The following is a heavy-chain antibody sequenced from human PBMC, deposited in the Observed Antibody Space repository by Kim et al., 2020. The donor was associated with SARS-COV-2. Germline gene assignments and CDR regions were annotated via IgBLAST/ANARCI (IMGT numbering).Heavy chain of an antibody. CDR1: GFTFSSYS. D-gene: IGHD2-15*01. J-gene: IGHJ4*02. Sequence: GGSLRLSCAASGFTFSSYSMNWVRQAPGKGLEWVSYISSSSTIYYADSVKGRFTISRDNAKNSLYLQMNSLRDEDTAVYYCARDYCSGGSCYSTPSPTFDYWGQGTLVTVSS. V-gene: IGHV3-48*02. CDR3: ARDYCSGGSCYSTPSPTFDY. CDR2: ISSSSTI.